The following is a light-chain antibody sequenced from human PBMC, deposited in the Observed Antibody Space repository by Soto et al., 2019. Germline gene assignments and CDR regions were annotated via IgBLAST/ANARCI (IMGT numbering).Light chain of an antibody. CDR3: QQRSNWPIT. J-gene: IGKJ5*01. V-gene: IGKV3-11*01. CDR1: QSLSSRN. Sequence: ELVLTQSPGTLSLSPGERATLSCRASQSLSSRNLAWYQQKPGQAPRLLIYAASIRATDFPARFSGSGSGTDFTLTISSLEPEDFAVYYCQQRSNWPITFGQGTRLEIK. CDR2: AAS.